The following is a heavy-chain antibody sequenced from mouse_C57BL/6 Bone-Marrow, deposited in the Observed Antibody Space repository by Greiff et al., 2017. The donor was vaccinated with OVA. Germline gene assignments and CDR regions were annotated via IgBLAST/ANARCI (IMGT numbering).Heavy chain of an antibody. CDR1: GYTFTSYD. V-gene: IGHV1-85*01. Sequence: QVQLQQSGPELVKPGASVKLSCKASGYTFTSYDINWVKQRPGQGLEWIGWIYPRDGSSKYKEKFKGKATLTVDTSSSTAYMELNSLASGDLAVYFCASRNYFAWFAYWGQGPLVTVSA. CDR3: ASRNYFAWFAY. CDR2: IYPRDGSS. J-gene: IGHJ3*01. D-gene: IGHD2-5*01.